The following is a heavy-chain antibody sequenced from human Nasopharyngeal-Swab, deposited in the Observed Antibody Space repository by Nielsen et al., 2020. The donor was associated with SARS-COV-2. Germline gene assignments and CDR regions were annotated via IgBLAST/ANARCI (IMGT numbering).Heavy chain of an antibody. J-gene: IGHJ4*02. D-gene: IGHD3-16*01. CDR1: GFTFSSYA. CDR3: ARGTDDDYVWGSTFDY. CDR2: ISYDGSNK. V-gene: IGHV3-30-3*01. Sequence: GGSLRLSCAASGFTFSSYAMHWVRQAPGKGLEWVAVISYDGSNKYYADSVKGRFTISRDNSKNMLYLQMNSLRAEDTAVYYCARGTDDDYVWGSTFDYWGQGTLVTVSS.